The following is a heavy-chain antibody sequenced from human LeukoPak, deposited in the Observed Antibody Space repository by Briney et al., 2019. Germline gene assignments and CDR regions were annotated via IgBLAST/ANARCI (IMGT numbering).Heavy chain of an antibody. CDR3: ARVTGPYYGDHEIDY. V-gene: IGHV3-23*01. D-gene: IGHD4-17*01. CDR1: GFTFSSYA. J-gene: IGHJ4*02. CDR2: ISGSGGST. Sequence: GGSLRLSCAASGFTFSSYAMSWVRQAPGKGLEWVSAISGSGGSTYYADSVKGRFTISRDNSKNTLYLQMNSLRAEDTAVYYCARVTGPYYGDHEIDYWGQGTLVTVSS.